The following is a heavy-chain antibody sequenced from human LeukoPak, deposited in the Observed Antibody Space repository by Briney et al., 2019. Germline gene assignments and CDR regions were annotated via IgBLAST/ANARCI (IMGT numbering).Heavy chain of an antibody. CDR3: SSWGSTPGVSSDDY. CDR1: EFTINDAW. J-gene: IGHJ4*02. V-gene: IGHV3-15*01. CDR2: IKSKTDGGTT. D-gene: IGHD6-6*01. Sequence: GGSLRLSCAAPEFTINDAWMSWVRQAPGKGLEWVGRIKSKTDGGTTEYAAPVKGRFTISRDDSKNTLYLQMNSLKTEDTAMYYCSSWGSTPGVSSDDYWGQGTLVTVSS.